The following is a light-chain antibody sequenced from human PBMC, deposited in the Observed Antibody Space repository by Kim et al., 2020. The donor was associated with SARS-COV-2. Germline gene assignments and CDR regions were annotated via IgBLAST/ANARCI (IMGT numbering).Light chain of an antibody. J-gene: IGLJ7*01. CDR2: GKN. V-gene: IGLV3-19*01. CDR1: SLRSYY. Sequence: SSELTQDPAVSVALGQTVRITCQGDSLRSYYASWYQQKPGQAPVLVIYGKNNRPSGIPDRFSGYSSGNTASLTITGAQAEDEADYYCNSRDSSGNHAVFG. CDR3: NSRDSSGNHAV.